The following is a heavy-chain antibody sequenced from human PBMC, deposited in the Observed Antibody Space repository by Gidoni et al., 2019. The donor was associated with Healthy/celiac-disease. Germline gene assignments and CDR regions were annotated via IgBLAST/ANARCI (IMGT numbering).Heavy chain of an antibody. D-gene: IGHD3-3*01. V-gene: IGHV3-33*08. J-gene: IGHJ4*02. CDR3: ARDREYDFWSAQSYFDY. CDR2: IWYDGSNK. Sequence: QVQLVESGGGVVQPGRSLRLSCAASGFTFSSYGMHWVRQAPGKGLEWVAVIWYDGSNKYYADSVKGRFTISRDNSKNTLYLQMNSLRAEDTAVYYCARDREYDFWSAQSYFDYWGQGTLVTVSS. CDR1: GFTFSSYG.